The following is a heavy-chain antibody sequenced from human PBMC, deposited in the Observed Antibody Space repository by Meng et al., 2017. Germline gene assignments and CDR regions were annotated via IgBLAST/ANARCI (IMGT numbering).Heavy chain of an antibody. CDR2: ISAYNGNT. D-gene: IGHD6-19*01. CDR3: ARGGIAVAIDY. Sequence: QFNRVQAGAEVRKPGAPVKFSCKASGYTLTSYGIGWVRQAPGQGLEWMGWISAYNGNTNYAQKLQGRVTMTTDTSTSTAYMELRSLRSDDTAVYYCARGGIAVAIDYWGQGTLVTVSS. CDR1: GYTLTSYG. V-gene: IGHV1-18*01. J-gene: IGHJ4*02.